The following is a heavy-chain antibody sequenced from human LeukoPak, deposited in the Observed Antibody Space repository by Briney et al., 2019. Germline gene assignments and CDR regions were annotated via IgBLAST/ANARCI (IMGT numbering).Heavy chain of an antibody. D-gene: IGHD1-26*01. CDR3: ASEKSGSYSNWFDP. CDR1: GYSISSGYY. Sequence: PSETLSLTCAVSGYSISSGYYWGWIRQPPGKGLEGIGSIYHSGSTYYNPSLKSRVTKSVDTSKNQFSLKLSSVTAADTAVYYCASEKSGSYSNWFDPWGQGTLVTVSS. V-gene: IGHV4-38-2*01. CDR2: IYHSGST. J-gene: IGHJ5*02.